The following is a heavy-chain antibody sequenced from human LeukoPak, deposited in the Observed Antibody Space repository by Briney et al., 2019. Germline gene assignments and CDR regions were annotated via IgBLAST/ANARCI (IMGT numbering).Heavy chain of an antibody. D-gene: IGHD3-3*01. J-gene: IGHJ5*02. Sequence: SETLSLTCTVSGGSISSSSYYWGWIRQPPGKGLEWIGYIYYSGSTNYNPSLKSRVTISVDTSKNQFSLKLSSVTAADTAVYYCARGYYDFWSGYSYNWFDPWGQGTLVTVSS. CDR3: ARGYYDFWSGYSYNWFDP. CDR1: GGSISSSSYY. CDR2: IYYSGST. V-gene: IGHV4-61*05.